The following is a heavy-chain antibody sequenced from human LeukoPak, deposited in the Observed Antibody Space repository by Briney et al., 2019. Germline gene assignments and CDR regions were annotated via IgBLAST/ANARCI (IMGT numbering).Heavy chain of an antibody. CDR3: ARVRLGQDYYGMDV. Sequence: SQTLSLTCTVSGGSISSGGYYWSWIRQHPGKGLEWIGYIYYSGSTYYNPSPKSRVTISVDTSKNQFSLKLSSVTAADTAVYYCARVRLGQDYYGMDVWGQGTTVTVSS. V-gene: IGHV4-31*03. D-gene: IGHD3-10*01. CDR2: IYYSGST. J-gene: IGHJ6*02. CDR1: GGSISSGGYY.